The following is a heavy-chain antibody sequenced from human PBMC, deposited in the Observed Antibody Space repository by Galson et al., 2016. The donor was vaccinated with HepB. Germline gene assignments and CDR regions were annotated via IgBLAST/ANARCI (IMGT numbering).Heavy chain of an antibody. D-gene: IGHD6-19*01. CDR3: ARDPSWYTSGWYDF. Sequence: SLRLSCAASGFTFSSHAMSWVHQAPGRGLEWVSCLSGSGGSTYYADSVKGRFTIPRDNSKNTLYLQMNSLRAEDTAIYYCARDPSWYTSGWYDFWGQGTLVTVSS. CDR1: GFTFSSHA. V-gene: IGHV3-23*01. CDR2: LSGSGGST. J-gene: IGHJ5*01.